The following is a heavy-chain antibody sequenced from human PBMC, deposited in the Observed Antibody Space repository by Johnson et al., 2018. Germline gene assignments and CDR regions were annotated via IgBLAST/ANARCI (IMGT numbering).Heavy chain of an antibody. CDR2: ISSKDDSYAT. Sequence: EVQLVESGGGLVQPGGSLKLSCAASGFPFSGSAMHWVRQAPGKGLEWVGRISSKDDSYATAYAASVKGRFSISRDDSKNTAYLQMNSLKSEDTAVYYCTGVYIIDSWGQGTLVTVSS. V-gene: IGHV3-73*01. D-gene: IGHD6-6*01. CDR1: GFPFSGSA. CDR3: TGVYIIDS. J-gene: IGHJ4*02.